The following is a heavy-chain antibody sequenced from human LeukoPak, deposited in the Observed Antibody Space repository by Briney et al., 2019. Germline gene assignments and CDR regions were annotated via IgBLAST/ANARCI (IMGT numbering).Heavy chain of an antibody. CDR3: ARNKEYSYGFDY. CDR1: GFTFSSYE. CDR2: ISSSGSTI. D-gene: IGHD5-18*01. J-gene: IGHJ4*02. Sequence: PGGSLRLSCAASGFTFSSYEMNWVRQAPGKGLEWVSYISSSGSTIYYADSVKGRFTISRDNAKNSLYLQMSSLRAEDTAVYYCARNKEYSYGFDYWGQGTLVTVSS. V-gene: IGHV3-48*03.